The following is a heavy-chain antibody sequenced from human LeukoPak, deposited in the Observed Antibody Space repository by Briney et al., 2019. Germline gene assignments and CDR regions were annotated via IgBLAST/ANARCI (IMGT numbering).Heavy chain of an antibody. J-gene: IGHJ4*02. CDR3: AKDAQRGFDYSNSLEY. Sequence: GKSLRLSCAASKFTFSHYGMHWVRQAPGKGLQWVAVIWCDGSNQYYDDSVKGRFTISRDNFNNMVYLQMNSLRADDTGVYYCAKDAQRGFDYSNSLEYWGQGALVTVSS. V-gene: IGHV3-33*06. CDR2: IWCDGSNQ. D-gene: IGHD4-11*01. CDR1: KFTFSHYG.